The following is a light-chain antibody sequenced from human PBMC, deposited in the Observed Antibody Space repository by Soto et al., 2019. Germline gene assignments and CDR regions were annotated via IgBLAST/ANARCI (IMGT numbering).Light chain of an antibody. CDR1: SSDVGVYYY. Sequence: CVLTQPSSGYGFHGQSIAISCTRTSSDVGVYYYVSWYQQHPGKAPKLMIYDVSSRPSGVSDRFSGSKSGNTASLTISGLQAEDEADYYCSSYTSSSTYVFGTGTKVTVL. CDR3: SSYTSSSTYV. J-gene: IGLJ1*01. CDR2: DVS. V-gene: IGLV2-14*01.